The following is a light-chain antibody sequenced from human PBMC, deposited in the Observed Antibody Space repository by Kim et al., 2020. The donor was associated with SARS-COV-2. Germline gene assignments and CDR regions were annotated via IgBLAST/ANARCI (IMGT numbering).Light chain of an antibody. J-gene: IGLJ1*01. CDR1: FANMGNS. CDR2: DND. CDR3: GVWDSGLKAFV. V-gene: IGLV1-51*01. Sequence: PGRMVTVSCSRTFANMGNSVSWCQQFPGTAPKLVIYDNDKRPSGISDRFSGSKSGTSATLDITGLQTGDEADYYCGVWDSGLKAFVFGTGTQLTVL.